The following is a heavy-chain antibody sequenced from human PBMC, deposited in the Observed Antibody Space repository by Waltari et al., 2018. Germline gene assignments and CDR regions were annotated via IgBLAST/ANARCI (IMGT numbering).Heavy chain of an antibody. CDR3: ARDRHIIVSSSFLYFDY. CDR2: IYYSGST. Sequence: QLQLQESGPGLVKPSETLSLTCTVSGGSISSSSYYWGWIRQPPGKGLEWIGSIYYSGSTYYNPSLKSRVTISVDTSKNQFSLKLSSVTAADTAVYYCARDRHIIVSSSFLYFDYWGQGTLVTVSS. V-gene: IGHV4-39*07. CDR1: GGSISSSSYY. J-gene: IGHJ4*02. D-gene: IGHD6-6*01.